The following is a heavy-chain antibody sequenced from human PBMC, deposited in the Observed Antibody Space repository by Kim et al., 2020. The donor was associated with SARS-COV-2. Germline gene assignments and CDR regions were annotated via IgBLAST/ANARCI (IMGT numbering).Heavy chain of an antibody. CDR2: T. V-gene: IGHV4-39*01. CDR3: ARQLRIGDYAV. Sequence: TYYTPSSTSRVTISEDTSKNQFSLKLSSVTAADTAVYYCARQLRIGDYAVWGRGTLVTVSS. J-gene: IGHJ2*01. D-gene: IGHD3-16*01.